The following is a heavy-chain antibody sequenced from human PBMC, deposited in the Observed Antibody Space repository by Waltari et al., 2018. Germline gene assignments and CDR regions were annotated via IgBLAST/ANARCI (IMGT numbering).Heavy chain of an antibody. CDR2: IDHNGNT. J-gene: IGHJ6*02. CDR3: ARVILGATDDYSYAMDV. CDR1: GGSISSSNW. D-gene: IGHD1-26*01. V-gene: IGHV4-4*02. Sequence: QVQLQESGPGLVKPSGTLSLTCVVSGGSISSSNWWTWVRQPPGKGLGWIGEIDHNGNTNYNPSLKSRVTISVDKSKNQFSLKLRSVTAADTAVYYCARVILGATDDYSYAMDVWGQGITVTVSS.